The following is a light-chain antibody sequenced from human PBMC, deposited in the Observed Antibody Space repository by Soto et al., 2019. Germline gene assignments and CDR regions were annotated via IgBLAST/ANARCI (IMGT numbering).Light chain of an antibody. CDR2: GAS. J-gene: IGKJ4*01. V-gene: IGKV3-15*01. CDR3: QQYNKWPLT. CDR1: QSVYSN. Sequence: EIVMTQSPATLSVSPGERATLSCRASQSVYSNLAWYQQKPGQAPRLLIYGASTRATGIPARFSGSGSGTEFTLTISSLQPEDFAVYHCQQYNKWPLTFGGGTKGEIK.